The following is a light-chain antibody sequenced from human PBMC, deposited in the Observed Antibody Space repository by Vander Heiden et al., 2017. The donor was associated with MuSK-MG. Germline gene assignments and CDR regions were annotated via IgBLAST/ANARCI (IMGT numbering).Light chain of an antibody. CDR1: QDITNY. CDR2: DAS. J-gene: IGKJ2*01. CDR3: QQYDNLPYT. Sequence: DIQMTQSPSSLSASVVDRVTMTCQASQDITNYLNWYQQKPGKAPKLLIYDASNLETGVPSRFSGNGSGTDFTFTISSLQPEDIATYYCQQYDNLPYTFGQGTKLEIK. V-gene: IGKV1-33*01.